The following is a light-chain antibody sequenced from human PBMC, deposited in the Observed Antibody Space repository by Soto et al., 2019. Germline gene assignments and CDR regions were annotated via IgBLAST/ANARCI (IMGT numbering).Light chain of an antibody. CDR1: NSNIGDNT. CDR3: PAWDYSLNGDV. V-gene: IGLV1-44*01. Sequence: QSVLTQPPSASGTPGQRVTISCSGSNSNIGDNTVNWYQQLPGRAPKLLIYRNNQRPSGVPDRFSGSKSGTSASLAISGLQAEDEADYYCPAWDYSLNGDVFGGGTQLTVL. J-gene: IGLJ7*01. CDR2: RNN.